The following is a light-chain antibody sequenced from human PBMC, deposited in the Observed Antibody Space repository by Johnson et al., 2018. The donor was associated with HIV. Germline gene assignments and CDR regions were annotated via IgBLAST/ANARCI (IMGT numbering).Light chain of an antibody. J-gene: IGLJ1*01. CDR2: EST. Sequence: QYVLTQPPSVSAAPGQKVTISCSGSSFNIGNNYVSWYQQLPGTAPKLLIYESTNRPSGIPDRFSGSKSGTSATLGISGLQTGDEADYYCGTWDSRLNVYLFGTGTKVTVL. CDR1: SFNIGNNY. V-gene: IGLV1-51*02. CDR3: GTWDSRLNVYL.